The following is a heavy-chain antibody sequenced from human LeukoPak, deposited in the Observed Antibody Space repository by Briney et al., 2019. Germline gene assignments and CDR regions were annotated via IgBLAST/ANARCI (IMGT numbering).Heavy chain of an antibody. CDR2: IYSGGST. V-gene: IGHV3-53*01. J-gene: IGHJ3*02. CDR3: ASRSGSSSRWDAFDI. D-gene: IGHD6-6*01. Sequence: PGGSLRLSCAASGFTVSSNYMSWVRQAPGKGLEWVSVIYSGGSTYYADSVKGRFTISRDNSKNTLYLQMNSLRAEDTAVYYCASRSGSSSRWDAFDIWGQGTMVTVSS. CDR1: GFTVSSNY.